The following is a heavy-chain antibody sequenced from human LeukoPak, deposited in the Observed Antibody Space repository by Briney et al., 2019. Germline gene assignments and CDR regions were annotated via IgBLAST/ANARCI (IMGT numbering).Heavy chain of an antibody. Sequence: SETLSLTCTVSGGSISSGSYYWSWIRQPAGKGLEWIGRIYTSGSTNYNPSLKSRVTISVDTSKNQFSLKLSSVTAADTAVYYCARDRVDTYYYGSGALWYFDYWGQGTLVTVSS. CDR1: GGSISSGSYY. CDR3: ARDRVDTYYYGSGALWYFDY. D-gene: IGHD3-10*01. V-gene: IGHV4-61*02. CDR2: IYTSGST. J-gene: IGHJ4*02.